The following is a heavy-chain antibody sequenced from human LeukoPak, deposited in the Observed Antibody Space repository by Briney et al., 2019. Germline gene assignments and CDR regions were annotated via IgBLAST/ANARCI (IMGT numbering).Heavy chain of an antibody. CDR1: GGSISSYY. V-gene: IGHV4-59*08. CDR3: ARVGYCSGGSCYNWFDP. CDR2: IYYSGST. D-gene: IGHD2-15*01. J-gene: IGHJ5*02. Sequence: SETLSLTWTVSGGSISSYYWSWIRQPPGKGLEWIGYIYYSGSTNYNPSLKSRVTISVDTSKNQFSLKLSSVTAADTAVYYCARVGYCSGGSCYNWFDPWGQGTLVTVSS.